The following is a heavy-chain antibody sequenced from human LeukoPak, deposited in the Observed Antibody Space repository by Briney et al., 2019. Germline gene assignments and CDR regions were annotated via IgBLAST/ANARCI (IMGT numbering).Heavy chain of an antibody. CDR3: ARGPHYGARTDHLDY. CDR2: IKQGGGET. Sequence: GGSLRLSCAGFGFTFSRHWMNWVRQAPGKGLEWVANIKQGGGETNYVGSVKGRFTVSRDDANKLVYLQMDSLGADDTAIYYCARGPHYGARTDHLDYWGQGTLVTVSS. J-gene: IGHJ4*02. V-gene: IGHV3-7*03. CDR1: GFTFSRHW. D-gene: IGHD4/OR15-4a*01.